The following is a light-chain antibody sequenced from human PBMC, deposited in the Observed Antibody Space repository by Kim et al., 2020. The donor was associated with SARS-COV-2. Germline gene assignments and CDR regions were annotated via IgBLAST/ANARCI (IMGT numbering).Light chain of an antibody. CDR3: QQYKDWPPLT. CDR1: QSVSGN. Sequence: GERATRSGRASQSVSGNLDWYQLKPGQATRRLMYGATTRDTGNPDRFSGSGSGTEVTLISSSLQSEDFAVYYCQQYKDWPPLTVGGGTKVDIK. CDR2: GAT. V-gene: IGKV3-15*01. J-gene: IGKJ4*01.